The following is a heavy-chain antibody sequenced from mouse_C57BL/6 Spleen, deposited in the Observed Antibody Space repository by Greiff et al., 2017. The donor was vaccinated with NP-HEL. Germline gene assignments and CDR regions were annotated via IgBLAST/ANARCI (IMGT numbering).Heavy chain of an antibody. D-gene: IGHD2-3*01. Sequence: EVMLVESGGGLVQPKGSLKLSCAASGFSFNTYAMNWVRQAPGKGLEWVARIRSKSNNYATYYADSVKDRFTISRDDSESMLYLQMNNLKTEETAMYYCVRHDDPSSFYYAMDYWGQGTSVTVSS. V-gene: IGHV10-1*01. J-gene: IGHJ4*01. CDR1: GFSFNTYA. CDR3: VRHDDPSSFYYAMDY. CDR2: IRSKSNNYAT.